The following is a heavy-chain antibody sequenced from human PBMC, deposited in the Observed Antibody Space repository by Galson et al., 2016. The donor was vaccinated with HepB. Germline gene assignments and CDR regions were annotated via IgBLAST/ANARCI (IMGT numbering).Heavy chain of an antibody. J-gene: IGHJ4*02. D-gene: IGHD1-26*01. CDR3: ARDQTRRGPTTFDN. CDR1: GFTFSTYW. Sequence: LSCAASGFTFSTYWMHWVRQSPGMGLVWVSRISSDGLTTTYADSVKGRFTISRDNGRNTLYLQMNSLRAEDTGVYYCARDQTRRGPTTFDNWGQGTLVTVSS. CDR2: ISSDGLTT. V-gene: IGHV3-74*03.